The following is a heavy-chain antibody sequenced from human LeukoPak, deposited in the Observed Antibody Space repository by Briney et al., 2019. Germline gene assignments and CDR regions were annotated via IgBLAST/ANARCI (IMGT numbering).Heavy chain of an antibody. CDR2: ISEDGSTT. CDR3: ARDACSSANCLDYYRYYMDV. V-gene: IGHV3-30*04. J-gene: IGHJ6*03. CDR1: GFNFRNYA. Sequence: PGGSLRLSCAASGFNFRNYAIHWVRQAPGKGPEWVALISEDGSTTYFADSVTGRFTVSRDNSKRTVSLQMNWLRPEDTALYYCARDACSSANCLDYYRYYMDVWGTGTTVTISS. D-gene: IGHD2-2*01.